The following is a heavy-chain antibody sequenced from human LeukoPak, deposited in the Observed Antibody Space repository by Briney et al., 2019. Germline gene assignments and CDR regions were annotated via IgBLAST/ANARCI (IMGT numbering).Heavy chain of an antibody. D-gene: IGHD2-8*01. CDR1: GVSISTYS. CDR2: IYHSGST. J-gene: IGHJ6*02. CDR3: ARGLYCTNGVCYTPLDYYGMDV. V-gene: IGHV4-59*12. Sequence: PSETLSLTCTVSGVSISTYSRSWVRQPPGKGLEWIGYIYHSGSTNYNPSLKSRVALSVDTSKNQLFLKFSSVNAVDTAVYYCARGLYCTNGVCYTPLDYYGMDVWGQGTTVTVSS.